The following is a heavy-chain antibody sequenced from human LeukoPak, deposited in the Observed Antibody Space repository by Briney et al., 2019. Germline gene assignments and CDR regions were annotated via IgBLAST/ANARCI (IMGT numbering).Heavy chain of an antibody. CDR2: TYYRSKWYN. Sequence: SQTLSLTCALSGDSLSSNSAAWDWVRQSPSRGLEWLGRTYYRSKWYNDYALSVKSRITINPDTSKNQFSLQLNSVTPEDTAVYYCAREGYSGYDYWFDPWGQGTLVTVSS. J-gene: IGHJ5*02. CDR3: AREGYSGYDYWFDP. CDR1: GDSLSSNSAA. V-gene: IGHV6-1*01. D-gene: IGHD5-12*01.